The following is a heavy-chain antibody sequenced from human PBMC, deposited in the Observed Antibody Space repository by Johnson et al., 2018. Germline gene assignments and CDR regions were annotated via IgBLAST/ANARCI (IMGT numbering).Heavy chain of an antibody. CDR2: ISYDGSNK. CDR1: GFTFSSYG. V-gene: IGHV3-33*05. J-gene: IGHJ3*02. Sequence: QVQLVESGGGVVQXGRSLRLSCAASGFTFSSYGMHWVRQAPGKGLEWVAVISYDGSNKYYADSVKGRFTISRDNSKNTLYLQMNSLRAEDTAVYYCARSKGDAFDIWGQGTMVTVSS. CDR3: ARSKGDAFDI.